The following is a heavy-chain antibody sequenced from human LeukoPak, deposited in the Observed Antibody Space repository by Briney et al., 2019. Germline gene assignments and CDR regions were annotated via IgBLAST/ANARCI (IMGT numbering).Heavy chain of an antibody. V-gene: IGHV4-34*01. J-gene: IGHJ5*02. D-gene: IGHD2-2*01. CDR1: GGSFSGYY. CDR3: ARGISSCSSTSCYFSPISRRVWFDP. CDR2: INHSGST. Sequence: SETLSLTCAVYGGSFSGYYWSWIRQPPGKGLEWIGEINHSGSTNYNPSLKSRVTISVDTSKNQFSLKLDSVTAADTAVYYCARGISSCSSTSCYFSPISRRVWFDPWGQGTLVTVSS.